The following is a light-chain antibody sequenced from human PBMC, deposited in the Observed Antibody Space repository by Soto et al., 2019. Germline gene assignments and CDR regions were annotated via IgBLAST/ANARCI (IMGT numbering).Light chain of an antibody. CDR3: LQDYNYPWT. CDR2: AAS. J-gene: IGKJ1*01. V-gene: IGKV1-6*01. CDR1: QGISND. Sequence: AIPMTQSPSSLSASVGDRVTITCRASQGISNDLAWYQQKPGKAPKVLIYAASSLQTGVPSRFSGSGSGTHFTLPISGLQPEDFATYFYLQDYNYPWTFGQGTRV.